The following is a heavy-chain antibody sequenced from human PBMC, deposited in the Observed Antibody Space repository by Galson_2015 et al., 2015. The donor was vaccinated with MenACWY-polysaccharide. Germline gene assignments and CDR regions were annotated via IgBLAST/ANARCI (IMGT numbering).Heavy chain of an antibody. V-gene: IGHV3-11*01. CDR2: ISKSGDSI. J-gene: IGHJ6*02. CDR1: GFSLGAWY. CDR3: ARGHYGLDV. Sequence: SLRLSCAASGFSLGAWYMSWIRPAPGQGLEWLSYISKSGDSIYYGDSVKGRFAISRDNAKNSLYLQLNSLEVEDTAIYYCARGHYGLDVWGQGTTVTVSS.